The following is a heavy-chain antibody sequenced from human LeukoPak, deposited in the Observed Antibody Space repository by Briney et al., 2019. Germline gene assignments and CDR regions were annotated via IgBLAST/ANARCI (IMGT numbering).Heavy chain of an antibody. CDR2: ISWNSGSI. CDR1: GFTFDDYA. V-gene: IGHV3-9*01. J-gene: IGHJ4*02. Sequence: PGGSLRLSCAASGFTFDDYAMHWVRQAPGKGLEWVSGISWNSGSIGYADSVKGRFTISRDNAKNSLYLQMNGLRAEDTAVYYCARSPEKGTVDYWGQGTLVTVSA. D-gene: IGHD1-1*01. CDR3: ARSPEKGTVDY.